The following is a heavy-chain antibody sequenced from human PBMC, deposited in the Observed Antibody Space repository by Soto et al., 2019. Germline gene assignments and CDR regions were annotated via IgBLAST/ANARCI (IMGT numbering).Heavy chain of an antibody. CDR2: IYHSGST. J-gene: IGHJ5*02. D-gene: IGHD4-17*01. Sequence: QVQLQESGPGLVKPSGTLSLTCAVSGGSISSSNWWSWVRQPPGKGLEWIGEIYHSGSTNYNPSLKNRVTISGDKSKNQFSLKLSSVTAADTAVYYCARDETYDPGTTTGNWFDPWGQGTLVTVSS. CDR3: ARDETYDPGTTTGNWFDP. CDR1: GGSISSSNW. V-gene: IGHV4-4*02.